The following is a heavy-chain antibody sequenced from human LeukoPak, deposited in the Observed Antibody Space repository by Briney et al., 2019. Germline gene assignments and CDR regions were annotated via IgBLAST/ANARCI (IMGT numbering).Heavy chain of an antibody. CDR2: ISGSNGNT. Sequence: EASVKVSCKASGYSFTRYGISWVRQAPGQGLEWMGWISGSNGNTKYAQKFQGRVMMTTDTSTGTAYMDLRNLRFDDTAVYFCARSGRGTYYYFDLWGQGTLVTVSS. D-gene: IGHD1-26*01. V-gene: IGHV1-18*01. CDR3: ARSGRGTYYYFDL. J-gene: IGHJ4*02. CDR1: GYSFTRYG.